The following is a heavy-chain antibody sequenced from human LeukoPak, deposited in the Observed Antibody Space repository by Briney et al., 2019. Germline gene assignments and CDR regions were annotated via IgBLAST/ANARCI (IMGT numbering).Heavy chain of an antibody. CDR2: ISGSGGST. J-gene: IGHJ4*02. D-gene: IGHD6-13*01. Sequence: PGGSLRLSCAASGFSFSSYSMNWVRQAPGKGLEWVSAISGSGGSTYYADSVKGRFTISRDNSKNTLYLQMNSLRAEDTAVYYCAKGRLRGSSRWNYFDYWGQGTLVTVSS. CDR1: GFSFSSYS. V-gene: IGHV3-23*01. CDR3: AKGRLRGSSRWNYFDY.